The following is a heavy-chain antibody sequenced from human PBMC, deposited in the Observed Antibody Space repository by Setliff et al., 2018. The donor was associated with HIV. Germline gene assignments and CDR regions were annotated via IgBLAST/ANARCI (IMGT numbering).Heavy chain of an antibody. J-gene: IGHJ3*02. CDR2: MNHSEH. D-gene: IGHD3-3*01. Sequence: PSETLSLTCAVYGGSFSGYSWTWIRQSPGKGLEWIGEMNHSEHYYNPTLKSRVTISMDTSKNQFSLSLTSVTAADTAVYYCARSKTFYDFWGGYYTHGAFKIWGLGTMVTVSS. V-gene: IGHV4-34*01. CDR1: GGSFSGYS. CDR3: ARSKTFYDFWGGYYTHGAFKI.